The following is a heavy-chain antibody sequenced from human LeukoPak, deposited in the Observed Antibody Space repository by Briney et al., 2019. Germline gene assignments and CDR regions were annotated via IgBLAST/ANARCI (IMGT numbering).Heavy chain of an antibody. V-gene: IGHV4-34*01. D-gene: IGHD3-22*01. CDR1: GGSFSGYY. Sequence: SETLSLTCAVYGGSFSGYYWTWIRQAPGKGLEWIGEINPSGRISYNPSLKIRLTISVDASKNQFSLNLRSLTAADTAVYYCARGRQEVSMIVVVMTAVSYYLDVWGKGTTVTVS. J-gene: IGHJ6*03. CDR3: ARGRQEVSMIVVVMTAVSYYLDV. CDR2: INPSGRI.